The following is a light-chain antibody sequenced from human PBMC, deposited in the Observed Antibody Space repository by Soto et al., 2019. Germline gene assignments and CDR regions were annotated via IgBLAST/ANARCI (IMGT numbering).Light chain of an antibody. Sequence: EIVLKQSPGTLSLYRGERDTLSCRASQSVNSRLAWYQHKPGQAPRLLISGASSRATGIPDRFSGSGSATDFTLTISRLEPEDFALYYCQHYGRSPITFGQGTRLEIK. J-gene: IGKJ5*01. CDR2: GAS. CDR3: QHYGRSPIT. V-gene: IGKV3-20*01. CDR1: QSVNSR.